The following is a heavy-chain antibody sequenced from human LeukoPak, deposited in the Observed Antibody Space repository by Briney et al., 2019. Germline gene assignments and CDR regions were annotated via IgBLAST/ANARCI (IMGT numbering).Heavy chain of an antibody. CDR2: ISYDGSNN. V-gene: IGHV3-30*18. J-gene: IGHJ4*02. CDR3: AKAEPMDD. CDR1: GFTFGTYG. Sequence: PGRSLRLSCAASGFTFGTYGMHWVRQAPGKGLEWMALISYDGSNNYYADSVKGRFTISRDNSKNTLYLQMNSLRPEDTAVYYCAKAEPMDDWGQGTLVTVSS. D-gene: IGHD1-14*01.